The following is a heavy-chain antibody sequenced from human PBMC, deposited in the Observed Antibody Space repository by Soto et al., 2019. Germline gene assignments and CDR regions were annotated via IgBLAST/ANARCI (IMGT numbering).Heavy chain of an antibody. J-gene: IGHJ6*02. Sequence: GGSLRLSCAASGFTFSSYAMHWVRQAPGKGLEWVAVISYDGSNKYYADSVKGRFTISRDNSKNTLYLQMNSLRAEDTAVYYCARRVIVGATYGMDVWGQGTTVTVSS. CDR1: GFTFSSYA. CDR2: ISYDGSNK. D-gene: IGHD1-26*01. CDR3: ARRVIVGATYGMDV. V-gene: IGHV3-30-3*01.